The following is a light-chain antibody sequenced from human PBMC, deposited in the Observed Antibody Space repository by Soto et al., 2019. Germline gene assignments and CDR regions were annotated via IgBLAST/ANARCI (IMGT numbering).Light chain of an antibody. CDR3: QQYASSSVT. V-gene: IGKV1-5*03. J-gene: IGKJ2*01. Sequence: DIQMTQSPSSLSASVGDRVTITCRASQSISDWLAWFQQKPGKAPKLLIQKASNLESGVPSRFSGGGSGIEFTLTISSLQPDDFATYYCQQYASSSVTFGQGTNLEI. CDR1: QSISDW. CDR2: KAS.